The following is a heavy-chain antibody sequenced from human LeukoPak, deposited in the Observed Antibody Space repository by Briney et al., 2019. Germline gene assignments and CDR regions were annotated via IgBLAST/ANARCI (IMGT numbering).Heavy chain of an antibody. D-gene: IGHD4-23*01. V-gene: IGHV4-59*08. CDR1: GGSISSYY. CDR2: IYYSGST. Sequence: PSETLSLTCTVSGGSISSYYWSWIRQPPGKGLEWIGYIYYSGSTNYNPSLKSRVTISVDTSKNQFSLKLSSVTAADTAVYYCATLWYGGNSDYFDYWGQGTLVTVSS. J-gene: IGHJ4*02. CDR3: ATLWYGGNSDYFDY.